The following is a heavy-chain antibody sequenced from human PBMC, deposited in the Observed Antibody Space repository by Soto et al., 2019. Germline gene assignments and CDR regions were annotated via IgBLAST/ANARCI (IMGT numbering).Heavy chain of an antibody. CDR1: GFSLSTNGVG. J-gene: IGHJ6*02. D-gene: IGHD3-3*01. CDR3: VHTYDCWSGSSGLTYAMDV. V-gene: IGHV2-5*01. Sequence: QITLKESGPTLVKPTQTLTLTCTFSGFSLSTNGVGVGWIRQPPGNALDLLALIYWNEDKRYSPSLKSRLTITNDTSKKHVVLTMTNMDPVDTATYYCVHTYDCWSGSSGLTYAMDVWGQGTTVAVSS. CDR2: IYWNEDK.